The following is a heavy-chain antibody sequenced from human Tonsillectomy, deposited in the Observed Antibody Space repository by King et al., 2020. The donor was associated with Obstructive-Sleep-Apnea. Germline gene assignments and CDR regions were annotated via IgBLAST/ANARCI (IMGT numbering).Heavy chain of an antibody. CDR3: AQGAADEEIDY. CDR1: GFTFTSSA. CDR2: IVVGSGNT. V-gene: IGHV1-58*01. D-gene: IGHD2-15*01. J-gene: IGHJ4*02. Sequence: QLVQSGPEVKKPGTSVKVSCKASGFTFTSSAVQWVRQARGQRLEWIGWIVVGSGNTNYAQKFQERVTITRDMSTSTAYMELSSLGSEDTAVYYCAQGAADEEIDYWGQGTLVTVSS.